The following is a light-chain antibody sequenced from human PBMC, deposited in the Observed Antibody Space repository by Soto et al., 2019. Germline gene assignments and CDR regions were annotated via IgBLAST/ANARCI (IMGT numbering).Light chain of an antibody. Sequence: QSALTQPASVSGSPGQSIVISCTGTSSDVGSYNIVSWYQQHPGKVPKLMIYDVSNRPSGVSERFSGSKSGNTASLTISGLQAEDEADYYCTSFTSSKTHVFGTGTKLTVL. CDR3: TSFTSSKTHV. CDR2: DVS. J-gene: IGLJ1*01. CDR1: SSDVGSYNI. V-gene: IGLV2-14*02.